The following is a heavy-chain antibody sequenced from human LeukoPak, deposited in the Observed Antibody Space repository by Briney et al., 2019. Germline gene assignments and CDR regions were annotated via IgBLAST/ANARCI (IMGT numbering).Heavy chain of an antibody. V-gene: IGHV3-21*01. Sequence: GGSLRLSCAASGFTFNSYAMSWVRQASGKGLEWVSSISTSTSSIYYADSVKGRFTISRDDAKNSLSLQMNSLRVEDTAVYYCARGRDDYFLNYWGQGTLVTVSS. CDR1: GFTFNSYA. J-gene: IGHJ4*02. D-gene: IGHD2/OR15-2a*01. CDR2: ISTSTSSI. CDR3: ARGRDDYFLNY.